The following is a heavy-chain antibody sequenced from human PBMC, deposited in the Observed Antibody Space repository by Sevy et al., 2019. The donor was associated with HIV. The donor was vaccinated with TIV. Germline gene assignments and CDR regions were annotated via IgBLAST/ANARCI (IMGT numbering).Heavy chain of an antibody. CDR1: GFTFSYFG. Sequence: GGSLRLSCAASGFTFSYFGMHWVRKAPGKGLEWVTFIQYDGNTKYYADSVKGRFTISRNNSKNTLFLQMNSLKNDGTAVYYCAKNTAAACAGGFDYWGQGSLVTVSS. CDR3: AKNTAAACAGGFDY. J-gene: IGHJ4*02. D-gene: IGHD6-13*01. V-gene: IGHV3-30*02. CDR2: IQYDGNTK.